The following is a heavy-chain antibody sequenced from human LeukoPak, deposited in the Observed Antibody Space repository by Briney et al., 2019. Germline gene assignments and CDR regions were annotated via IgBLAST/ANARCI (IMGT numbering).Heavy chain of an antibody. CDR1: GFTFSSYA. D-gene: IGHD6-6*01. CDR3: AKEPRASSGY. CDR2: ISSSDDNT. J-gene: IGHJ4*02. V-gene: IGHV3-23*01. Sequence: GGSLRLSCAASGFTFSSYAMSWVRQAPAKGLEWVSAISSSDDNTYYEDPVKGRFTSSRDNPKNTLYLQMNSLRVEDTALYYCAKEPRASSGYWGEGTQVSVSS.